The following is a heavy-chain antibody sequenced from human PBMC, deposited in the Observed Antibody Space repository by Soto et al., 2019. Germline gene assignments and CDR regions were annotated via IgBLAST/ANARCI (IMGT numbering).Heavy chain of an antibody. D-gene: IGHD6-19*01. V-gene: IGHV4-59*01. J-gene: IGHJ4*02. CDR2: IYYSGST. CDR1: PGSNSRYY. Sequence: SQTLWLTCTVCPGSNSRYYWSRLRQPPGKGLEWIGYIYYSGSTNYNPSLKSRVTISVDTSKNQFSLKLSSVTAADTAVYYCARHSSGWYVDYWGQGTLGTVSS. CDR3: ARHSSGWYVDY.